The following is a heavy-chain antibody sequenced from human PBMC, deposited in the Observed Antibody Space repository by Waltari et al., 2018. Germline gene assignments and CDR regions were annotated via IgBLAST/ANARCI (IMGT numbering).Heavy chain of an antibody. CDR2: MNPNSGNT. J-gene: IGHJ4*02. Sequence: QVQLVQSGAEVKKPGASVKVSCKASGYTFTSYDINWVRQATGQGLEWMGWMNPNSGNTGYAQKFQGRVTITADESTSTAYMELSSLRSEDTAVYYCARDQVGATHAIWGQGTLVTVSS. D-gene: IGHD1-26*01. V-gene: IGHV1-8*03. CDR1: GYTFTSYD. CDR3: ARDQVGATHAI.